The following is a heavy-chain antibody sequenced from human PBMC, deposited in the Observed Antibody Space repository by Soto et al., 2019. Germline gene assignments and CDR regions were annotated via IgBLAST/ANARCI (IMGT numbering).Heavy chain of an antibody. V-gene: IGHV4-39*01. CDR3: GSGPSTTWIDN. CDR1: GGSITSHHYY. J-gene: IGHJ4*02. CDR2: IYPGGNT. Sequence: QLQVQESGPGQVKPSQTLSLTCTVSGGSITSHHYYWGWIRQPPGKGLEWIGSIYPGGNTYYNPSLRSRLTIFVDTAKNLISLKLSSVTAADSAIYYCGSGPSTTWIDNWGLGTQVSVSS. D-gene: IGHD2-2*01.